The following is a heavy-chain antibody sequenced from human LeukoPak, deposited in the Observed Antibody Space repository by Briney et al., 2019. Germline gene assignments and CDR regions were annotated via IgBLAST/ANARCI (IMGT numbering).Heavy chain of an antibody. CDR1: GYTFTNYY. V-gene: IGHV1-46*01. Sequence: ASVKVSCKASGYTFTNYYMHWVRQAPGQGLEWVGIIDPSDDSTSYAQKFQGRVTVTRDTSTSTVYMELSSLRSEDTAVYYCARDRPYASGSNYYYYGMDVWGQGTTVTVSS. CDR3: ARDRPYASGSNYYYYGMDV. D-gene: IGHD3-10*01. CDR2: IDPSDDST. J-gene: IGHJ6*02.